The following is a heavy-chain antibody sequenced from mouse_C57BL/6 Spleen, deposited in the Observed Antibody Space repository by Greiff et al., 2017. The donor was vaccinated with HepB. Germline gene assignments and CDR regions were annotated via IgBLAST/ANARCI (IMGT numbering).Heavy chain of an antibody. D-gene: IGHD1-1*01. J-gene: IGHJ2*01. CDR3: ARGSLPLRGSSSGFDY. Sequence: QVQLQQPGTELVKPGASVKLSCKASGYTFTSYWMHWVKQRPGQGLEWIGNINPSNGGTNYNEKFKSKATLTVDQSSSTASMQLSSLTSEDSAVYYCARGSLPLRGSSSGFDYWGQGTTLTVSS. CDR1: GYTFTSYW. V-gene: IGHV1-53*01. CDR2: INPSNGGT.